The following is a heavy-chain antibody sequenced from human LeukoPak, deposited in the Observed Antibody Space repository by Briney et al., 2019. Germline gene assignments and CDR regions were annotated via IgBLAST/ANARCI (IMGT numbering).Heavy chain of an antibody. D-gene: IGHD2-15*01. CDR1: GFTFSSYG. V-gene: IGHV3-23*01. Sequence: PGGSLRLSCAASGFTFSSYGMSSVRQAPGKGLEWVSGISSIDGSTYYADSVKGRFTISRDNAKNTLYLQMNSLRAEDTAVYYCAKANVKYCSGGSCFDAFDIWGQGTMVTVSS. CDR2: ISSIDGST. CDR3: AKANVKYCSGGSCFDAFDI. J-gene: IGHJ3*02.